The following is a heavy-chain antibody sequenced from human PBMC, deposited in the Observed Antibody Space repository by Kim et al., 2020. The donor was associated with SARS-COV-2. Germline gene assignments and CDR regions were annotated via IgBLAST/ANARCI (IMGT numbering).Heavy chain of an antibody. J-gene: IGHJ4*02. CDR3: AKEGWGYYDSSGYYYDY. CDR2: IWYDGSNK. V-gene: IGHV3-33*06. CDR1: GFTFSSYG. Sequence: GGSLRLSCAASGFTFSSYGMHWVRQAPGKGLEWVAVIWYDGSNKYYADSVKGRFTISRDNSKNTLYLQMNSLRAEDTAVYYCAKEGWGYYDSSGYYYDYWGQGTLVTVSS. D-gene: IGHD3-22*01.